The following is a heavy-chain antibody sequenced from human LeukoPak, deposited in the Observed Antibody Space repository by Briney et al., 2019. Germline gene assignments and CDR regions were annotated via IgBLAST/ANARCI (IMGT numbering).Heavy chain of an antibody. J-gene: IGHJ4*02. CDR2: ISSSSSYI. Sequence: GGSLRLSCAASGFTFSSYSMNWVRQAPGKGLEWVSPISSSSSYIYYADSVKGRFTISRDNSKNTLYLQMNSLRAEDTAVYYCAKGARVYDSSGYYYPGPSPLDYWGQGTLVTVSS. CDR3: AKGARVYDSSGYYYPGPSPLDY. D-gene: IGHD3-22*01. V-gene: IGHV3-21*04. CDR1: GFTFSSYS.